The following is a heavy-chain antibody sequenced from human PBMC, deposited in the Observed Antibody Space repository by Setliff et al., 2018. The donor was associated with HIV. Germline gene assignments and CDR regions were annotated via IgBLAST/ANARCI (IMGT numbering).Heavy chain of an antibody. D-gene: IGHD5-18*01. Sequence: SETLSLTCTVSGSFINSDYWGWIRQPPGKGLEWIGRIHTSGSTNYNPSLKSRVTMSVDTSTNRFSLKLNSVTAADTAIYYCARQVGSQYSYWAYYFDSWGQGALVTVSS. V-gene: IGHV4-4*07. CDR2: IHTSGST. CDR3: ARQVGSQYSYWAYYFDS. CDR1: GSFINSDY. J-gene: IGHJ4*02.